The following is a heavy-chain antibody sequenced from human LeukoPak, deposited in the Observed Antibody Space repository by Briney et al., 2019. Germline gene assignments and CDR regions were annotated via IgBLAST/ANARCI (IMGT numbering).Heavy chain of an antibody. D-gene: IGHD3-9*01. V-gene: IGHV4-61*01. CDR2: IYYSGST. CDR3: ARAPRYYDILTGFFEFDP. CDR1: GGSVSSGSYY. Sequence: SETLSLTCTVSGGSVSSGSYYWSWIRQPPGKGLEWIGYIYYSGSTNYNPSLKSRVTISVDTSKNQLSLKLSSVTAADTAVYYCARAPRYYDILTGFFEFDPWGQGTLVTVSS. J-gene: IGHJ5*02.